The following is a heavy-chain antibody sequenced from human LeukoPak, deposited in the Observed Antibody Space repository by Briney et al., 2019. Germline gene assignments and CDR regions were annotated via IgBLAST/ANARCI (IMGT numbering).Heavy chain of an antibody. Sequence: PSETLSLTCTVSGGSFSSDDYYWSWIRQPPGKGLEWLGYIYYSGSTYYNPPLKSRLTISVDTSKSQFALKLSSVTAADTAVYYCARAGVFWSGSRFDYWGQGALVTVSS. V-gene: IGHV4-30-4*08. CDR3: ARAGVFWSGSRFDY. D-gene: IGHD3-3*01. CDR2: IYYSGST. J-gene: IGHJ4*02. CDR1: GGSFSSDDYY.